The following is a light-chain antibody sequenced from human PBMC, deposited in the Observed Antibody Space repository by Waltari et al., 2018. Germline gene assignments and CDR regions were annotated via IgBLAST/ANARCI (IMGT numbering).Light chain of an antibody. J-gene: IGLJ3*02. Sequence: QSVLTQPPSVSGAPGQRVTISCTGSSSNIGSAYGVHWYLQLPGTAPKLRIYGDRHRPSGVPDRFSGSRSGTSASLAITGLQAEDEADYYCQSFDSRLSAWVFGGGTKLTVL. CDR1: SSNIGSAYG. CDR3: QSFDSRLSAWV. CDR2: GDR. V-gene: IGLV1-40*01.